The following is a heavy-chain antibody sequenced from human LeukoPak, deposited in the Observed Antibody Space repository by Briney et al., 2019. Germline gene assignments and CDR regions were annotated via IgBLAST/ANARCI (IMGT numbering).Heavy chain of an antibody. D-gene: IGHD3-3*01. CDR2: ISSSSSTI. J-gene: IGHJ4*02. V-gene: IGHV3-48*04. CDR3: ARAERRGYDFWSGYYLPDY. Sequence: GGSLRLSCAASGFTFSSYSMNWVRQAPGKGLEWVSYISSSSSTIYYADSVKGRFTISRDNAKNTLYLQMNSLRAEDTAVYYCARAERRGYDFWSGYYLPDYWGQGTLVTVSS. CDR1: GFTFSSYS.